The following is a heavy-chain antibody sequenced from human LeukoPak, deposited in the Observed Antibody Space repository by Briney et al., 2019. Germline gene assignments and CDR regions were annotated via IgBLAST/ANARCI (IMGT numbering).Heavy chain of an antibody. CDR2: MNPNSGNT. J-gene: IGHJ4*02. Sequence: GASVKVSSKASGYTFTSYDINWVRQATGQGLEWMGWMNPNSGNTGYAQKFQGRVTMTRNTSISTAYMELSSLRSEDTAVYYCARGNDYSKSPDYWGQGTLVTVSS. CDR3: ARGNDYSKSPDY. CDR1: GYTFTSYD. V-gene: IGHV1-8*01. D-gene: IGHD4-11*01.